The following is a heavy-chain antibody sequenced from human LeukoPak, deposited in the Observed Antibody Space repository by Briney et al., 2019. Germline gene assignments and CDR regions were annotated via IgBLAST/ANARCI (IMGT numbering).Heavy chain of an antibody. D-gene: IGHD4-23*01. CDR1: GFTVSTNY. CDR3: ARDSGTTVGYFDY. V-gene: IGHV3-66*01. J-gene: IGHJ4*02. CDR2: IYSGGNT. Sequence: GGSLTLSCAASGFTVSTNYMSWVRQAPGRGLEWVSVIYSGGNTYYADSVKGRFTISRANSKNTLYLQMNSLRAADTAVYYCARDSGTTVGYFDYWGQGTLVTVSS.